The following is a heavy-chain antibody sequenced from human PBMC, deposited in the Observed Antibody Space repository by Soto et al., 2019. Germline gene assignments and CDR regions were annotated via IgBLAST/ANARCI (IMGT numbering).Heavy chain of an antibody. Sequence: SETLSLTCPVAGGSISSYYWSWIRQHPGKGLEWIGYIYYSGSTNYNPSLKSRVTISVDTSKNQFSLKLSSVTAADTAVYYCARLAEIDYGMDVWGQGTTVTVSS. D-gene: IGHD3-22*01. J-gene: IGHJ6*02. CDR2: IYYSGST. CDR3: ARLAEIDYGMDV. CDR1: GGSISSYY. V-gene: IGHV4-59*08.